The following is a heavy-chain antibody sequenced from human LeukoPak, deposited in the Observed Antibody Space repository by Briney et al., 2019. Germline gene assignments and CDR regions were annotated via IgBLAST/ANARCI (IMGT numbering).Heavy chain of an antibody. J-gene: IGHJ6*03. CDR2: ISDSGSAI. V-gene: IGHV3-11*04. CDR3: ARGVDNYYYYYMDV. Sequence: GGSLRLSCAASGFTFSDYYMSWFRQAPGKGLEWVSYISDSGSAISYADSVKGRFTISRDNAKNSLYLQMNSLRVEDTAVYYCARGVDNYYYYYMDVWGKGTTVTISS. D-gene: IGHD5-12*01. CDR1: GFTFSDYY.